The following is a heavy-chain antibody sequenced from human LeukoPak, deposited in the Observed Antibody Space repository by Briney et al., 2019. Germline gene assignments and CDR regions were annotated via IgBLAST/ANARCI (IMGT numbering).Heavy chain of an antibody. V-gene: IGHV3-15*01. CDR1: GLTLSNAW. Sequence: GGSLRLSCAASGLTLSNAWMTWVRQAPGKGLEWVARIKRKSDGGIKDYAAPVKGTFTISRDDSENTVYLQMNSLKIEDTAVYYCATGRSGYFDSWGQGTLVFVSS. J-gene: IGHJ4*02. CDR2: IKRKSDGGIK. CDR3: ATGRSGYFDS.